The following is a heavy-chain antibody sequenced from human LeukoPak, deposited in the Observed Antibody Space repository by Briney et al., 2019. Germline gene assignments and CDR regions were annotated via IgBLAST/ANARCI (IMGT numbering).Heavy chain of an antibody. V-gene: IGHV4-59*01. CDR2: IYYSGST. CDR1: GGSISSYY. CDR3: ARVLYHGDYFPFDY. J-gene: IGHJ4*02. Sequence: RSSETLSLTCTVSGGSISSYYWSWIRQPPGKGLEWIGYIYYSGSTNYNPSLKSRVTISVDTSKNQFSLKLSSVTAADTAVYYCARVLYHGDYFPFDYWGQGTLVTVSS. D-gene: IGHD4-17*01.